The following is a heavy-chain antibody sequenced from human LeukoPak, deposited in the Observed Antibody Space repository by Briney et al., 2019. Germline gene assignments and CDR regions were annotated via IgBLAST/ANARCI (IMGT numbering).Heavy chain of an antibody. CDR2: IHYSGSI. CDR3: ARGSGLAMAGSHFDE. J-gene: IGHJ4*02. Sequence: TLSLTCAVSGGFISSSNWWSWVRQSPGKGLEWIGEIHYSGSINYNPSLKSRVTISVDKSKNQFSLNLKSVTAADTAVYYCARGSGLAMAGSHFDEWGQGSLVTVSS. V-gene: IGHV4-4*02. CDR1: GGFISSSNW. D-gene: IGHD6-19*01.